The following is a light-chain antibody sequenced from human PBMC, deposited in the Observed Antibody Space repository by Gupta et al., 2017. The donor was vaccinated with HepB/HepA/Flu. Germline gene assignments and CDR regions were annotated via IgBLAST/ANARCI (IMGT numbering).Light chain of an antibody. V-gene: IGLV2-11*01. CDR1: SSYVATYNF. CDR3: CSYAAYNTWV. Sequence: SALTQPRSVSGSPGQSVTISCTTTSSYVATYNFVSWYQQHPGKVPKLMIYDVTKRPSGVPDRFSGSKSGNTASLTISGLQAEDEAEYYCCSYAAYNTWVFGGGTKVTVL. CDR2: DVT. J-gene: IGLJ3*02.